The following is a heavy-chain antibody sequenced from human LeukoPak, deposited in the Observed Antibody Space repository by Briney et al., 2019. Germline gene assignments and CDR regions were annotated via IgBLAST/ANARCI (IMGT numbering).Heavy chain of an antibody. Sequence: ASVKVSCKASGYTFTGYYMHWVRQAPGQGLEWMGWINPNSGGTNCAQKFQGRVTMTRNTSINTAYMELSRLRSDDTAVYYCARAPVRFRIAAAVYHFDYWGQGTLVTVSS. D-gene: IGHD6-13*01. J-gene: IGHJ4*02. CDR1: GYTFTGYY. V-gene: IGHV1-2*02. CDR2: INPNSGGT. CDR3: ARAPVRFRIAAAVYHFDY.